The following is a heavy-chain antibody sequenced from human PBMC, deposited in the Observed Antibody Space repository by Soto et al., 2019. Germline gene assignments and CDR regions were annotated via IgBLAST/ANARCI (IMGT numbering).Heavy chain of an antibody. Sequence: ASVKVSCKASGFTFTSSSMQWVRQARGQRLEWMGWINPNSGGTNYAQKFQGWVTMTRDTSISTAYMELSRLRSDDTAVYYCARDRGDYDFWSGYEAWFDPWGQGTLVTVSS. CDR2: INPNSGGT. J-gene: IGHJ5*02. V-gene: IGHV1-2*04. D-gene: IGHD3-3*01. CDR1: GFTFTSSS. CDR3: ARDRGDYDFWSGYEAWFDP.